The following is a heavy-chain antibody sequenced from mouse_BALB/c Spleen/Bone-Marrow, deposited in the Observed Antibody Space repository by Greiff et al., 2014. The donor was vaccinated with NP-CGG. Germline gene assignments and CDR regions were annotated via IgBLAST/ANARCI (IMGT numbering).Heavy chain of an antibody. CDR1: GFTFSSYT. D-gene: IGHD1-2*01. CDR2: ISNGGGST. Sequence: EVQRVESGGGLVQPGGSLKLSCAASGFTFSSYTMSWVRQTPEKRLEWVAFISNGGGSTYYPDTVKGQFTITRDNTKNTLYLQMSSLKSEDTAMYYCARRSAATYYFDYWGQGTTLTVSS. CDR3: ARRSAATYYFDY. J-gene: IGHJ2*01. V-gene: IGHV5-12-2*01.